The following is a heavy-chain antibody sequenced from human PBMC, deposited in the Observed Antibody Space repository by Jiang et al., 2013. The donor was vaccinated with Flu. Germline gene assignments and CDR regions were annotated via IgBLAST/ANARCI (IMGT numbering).Heavy chain of an antibody. CDR3: ARFWSGYYAPRYGMDV. J-gene: IGHJ6*02. D-gene: IGHD3-3*01. V-gene: IGHV4-34*01. CDR2: INHSGST. Sequence: EWIGEINHSGSTNYNPSLKSRVTISVDTSKNQFSLKLSSVTAADTAVYYCARFWSGYYAPRYGMDVWGQGTTVTVSS.